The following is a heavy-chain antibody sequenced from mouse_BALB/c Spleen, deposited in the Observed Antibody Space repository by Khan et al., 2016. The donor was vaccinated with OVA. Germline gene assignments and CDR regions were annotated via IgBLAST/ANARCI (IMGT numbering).Heavy chain of an antibody. J-gene: IGHJ4*01. CDR3: ARDGAACYRNDGSAIEY. CDR2: INTHSGVP. D-gene: IGHD2-14*01. V-gene: IGHV9-4*02. CDR1: GYTFKTAG. Sequence: EESGPEMKKHGETVRIYCKDSGYTFKTAGIQWVQKMPGKGLKWIGWINTHSGVPKYAEDCKGRFAFSLEISVNTAYLQITNLTNEDTATYYCARDGAACYRNDGSAIEYWGQGTTVTVSS.